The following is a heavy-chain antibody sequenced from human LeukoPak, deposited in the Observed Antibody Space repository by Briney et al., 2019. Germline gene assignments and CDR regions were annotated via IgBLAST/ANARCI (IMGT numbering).Heavy chain of an antibody. V-gene: IGHV3-7*05. Sequence: GGSLRLSCVASGFTFSTYWMSWVRQAPGKGLEWVANINQDGSEKYYVDSVKGRFTISRDNAKNSLYLQMNSLRAEDTAVYYCARARNLDYWGQGTLVTVSS. CDR3: ARARNLDY. CDR1: GFTFSTYW. J-gene: IGHJ4*02. CDR2: INQDGSEK.